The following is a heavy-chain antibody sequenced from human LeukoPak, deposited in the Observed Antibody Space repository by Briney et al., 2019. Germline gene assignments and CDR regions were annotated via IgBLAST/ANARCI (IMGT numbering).Heavy chain of an antibody. CDR3: AKGETGTYYFDY. Sequence: PGGSLRLSCAASGFTYSSYAMSWVRQAPGKGLEWVSAISGSGGSTYYADSVKGRFTISRDNSKNTLYLQMNSLRAEDTAVYYCAKGETGTYYFDYWGQGTLVTVSS. CDR1: GFTYSSYA. J-gene: IGHJ4*02. V-gene: IGHV3-23*01. D-gene: IGHD1-1*01. CDR2: ISGSGGST.